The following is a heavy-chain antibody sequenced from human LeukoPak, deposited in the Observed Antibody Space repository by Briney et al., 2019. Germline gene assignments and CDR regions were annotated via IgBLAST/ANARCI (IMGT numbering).Heavy chain of an antibody. Sequence: GGSLRLSCAASGFTLSTYGMHWVRQAPGKGLEWVAMMSYDGKSEHYGDSVKGRFAMSRDNSNNALHLQMNSLRAEDTAVYYCARDLYGSGWYNYFDPWGQGTLVTVSS. CDR2: MSYDGKSE. D-gene: IGHD6-19*01. CDR3: ARDLYGSGWYNYFDP. V-gene: IGHV3-30*03. J-gene: IGHJ5*02. CDR1: GFTLSTYG.